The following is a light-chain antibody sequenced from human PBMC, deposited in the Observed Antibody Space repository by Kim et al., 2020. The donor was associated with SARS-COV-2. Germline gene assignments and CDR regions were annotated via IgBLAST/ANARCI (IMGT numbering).Light chain of an antibody. CDR3: QQYNNWPPWYT. Sequence: SPGERATLSCRASQSVSSNLAWYQQKPGQAPRLLIYGASTRATGIPARFSGSGSGTEFTLTISSLQYEDFAVYYCQQYNNWPPWYTFGQGTKLEI. J-gene: IGKJ2*01. V-gene: IGKV3-15*01. CDR1: QSVSSN. CDR2: GAS.